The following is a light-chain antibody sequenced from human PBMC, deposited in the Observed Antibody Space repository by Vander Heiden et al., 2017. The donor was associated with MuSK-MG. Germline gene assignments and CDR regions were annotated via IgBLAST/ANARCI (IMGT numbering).Light chain of an antibody. V-gene: IGKV1-39*01. CDR3: QRSDRPPRT. J-gene: IGKJ1*01. CDR2: GVS. CDR1: QNIYNY. Sequence: DIQMTQSPSSLSASVGDRVTITCRASQNIYNYLHWYQQKPGKAPDLLIYGVSNLHGGVPSRFSGSGSGTDFTLTISSLQPEDVATYYCQRSDRPPRTFGQGTKLEIK.